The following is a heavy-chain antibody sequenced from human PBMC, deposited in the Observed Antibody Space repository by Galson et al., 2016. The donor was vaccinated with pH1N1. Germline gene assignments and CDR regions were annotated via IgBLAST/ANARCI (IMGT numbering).Heavy chain of an antibody. CDR3: IRDLGRLCES. D-gene: IGHD1-26*01. Sequence: SVKVSCKASGYTFSSFYVHWVRQGPAQGLEWMGVIDPSGGGTMYSQKFQDLVTLARDMSMSTVYMELTSLKSEDTAVYYCIRDLGRLCESWGQGTLVTVS. CDR2: IDPSGGGT. V-gene: IGHV1-46*03. CDR1: GYTFSSFY. J-gene: IGHJ4*02.